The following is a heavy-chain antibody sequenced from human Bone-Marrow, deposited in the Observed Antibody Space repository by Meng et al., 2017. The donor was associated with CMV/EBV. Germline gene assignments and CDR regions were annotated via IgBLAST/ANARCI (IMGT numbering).Heavy chain of an antibody. CDR3: ARGLRITMVRGARLDY. CDR2: INHSGST. J-gene: IGHJ4*02. CDR1: GGSFSGYY. D-gene: IGHD3-10*01. V-gene: IGHV4-34*01. Sequence: QGQRQRWGAGWLKPSETLSLTFAVDGGSFSGYYWSWIRQPPGKGLEWIGEINHSGSTNYNPSLKSRVTISVDTSKNQFSLKLSSVTAADTAVYYCARGLRITMVRGARLDYWGQGTLVTVFS.